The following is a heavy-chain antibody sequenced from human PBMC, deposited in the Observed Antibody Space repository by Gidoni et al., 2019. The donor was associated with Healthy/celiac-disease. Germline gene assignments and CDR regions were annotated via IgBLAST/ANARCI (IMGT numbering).Heavy chain of an antibody. J-gene: IGHJ4*02. CDR3: ARDFAVTTFDS. CDR1: GYTFTSYA. CDR2: VNAGNGNT. D-gene: IGHD4-17*01. V-gene: IGHV1-3*01. Sequence: QVQLVQTGAEAKKPGASVMVSCKASGYTFTSYAMRWVRQAPGQRLEWMGWVNAGNGNTKYSQKFQSRVTITRDTTASTPYIVLSSLRSADTAVSYCARDFAVTTFDSWGQGTLVTVSS.